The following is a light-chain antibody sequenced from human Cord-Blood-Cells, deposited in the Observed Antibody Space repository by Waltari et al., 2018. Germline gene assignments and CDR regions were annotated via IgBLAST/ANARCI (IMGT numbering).Light chain of an antibody. CDR1: PSISSY. J-gene: IGKJ3*01. CDR3: QQSYSTPFT. CDR2: AAS. Sequence: DIQMTQSPSSLSASVGARVTITCRASPSISSYLNWYQQKPGKAPKLLGYAASSLQSGGPSRFSGSGSGTDFTLAISSLQPEDFATYYCQQSYSTPFTFGPGTKVDIK. V-gene: IGKV1-39*01.